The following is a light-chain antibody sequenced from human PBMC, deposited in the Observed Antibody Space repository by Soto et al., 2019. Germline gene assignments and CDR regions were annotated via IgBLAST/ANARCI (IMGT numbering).Light chain of an antibody. J-gene: IGKJ2*01. CDR2: KAS. CDR3: QQYNSYPYT. CDR1: QSISSW. Sequence: DIPMTQSPSTLSASVGDRVTITCRASQSISSWLAWYQQKPGKAPKLLIYKASSLESGVPSRFSGRGSGKEFTLTISSLQPDDFAAYYCQQYNSYPYTFGQGTKLEIK. V-gene: IGKV1-5*03.